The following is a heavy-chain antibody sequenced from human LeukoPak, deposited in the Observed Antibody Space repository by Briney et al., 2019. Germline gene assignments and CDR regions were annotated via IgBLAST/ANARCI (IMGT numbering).Heavy chain of an antibody. J-gene: IGHJ4*02. Sequence: GGSLRLSCAAPGFIFIDYAMPWVRQAPGKGLEWVSGISWNSGSIGYADSVKGRFTISRDNAKNSLYLQMNSLRAEDTALYYCAKDRDYSNSGASVDYWGQGTLVTVSS. D-gene: IGHD6-6*01. CDR1: GFIFIDYA. CDR3: AKDRDYSNSGASVDY. V-gene: IGHV3-9*01. CDR2: ISWNSGSI.